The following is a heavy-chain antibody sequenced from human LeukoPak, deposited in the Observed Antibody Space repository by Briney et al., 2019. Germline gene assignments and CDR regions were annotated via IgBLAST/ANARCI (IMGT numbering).Heavy chain of an antibody. Sequence: GASVKVSCKVSGYTLTELSMHWVRQAPGKGLEWMGGFDPEDGETVYAQKFQGRVTMTEDTSTDTAYMELSSLRSEDTAVYYCATVASTTGDAFDIWGQGIMVTVSS. CDR1: GYTLTELS. V-gene: IGHV1-24*01. J-gene: IGHJ3*02. D-gene: IGHD2-2*01. CDR2: FDPEDGET. CDR3: ATVASTTGDAFDI.